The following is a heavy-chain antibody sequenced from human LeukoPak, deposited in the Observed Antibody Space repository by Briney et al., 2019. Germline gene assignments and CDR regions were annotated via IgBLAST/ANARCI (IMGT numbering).Heavy chain of an antibody. CDR2: IYYSGST. CDR3: ARPYSSGWYGDFDY. V-gene: IGHV4-39*01. Sequence: LETLSLTCTVSGGSISSSSYYWGWIRQPPGKGLEWIGSIYYSGSTYYNPSLKSRVTISVDTSKNQFSLKLSSVTAADTAVYYCARPYSSGWYGDFDYWGQGTLVTVSS. CDR1: GGSISSSSYY. D-gene: IGHD6-19*01. J-gene: IGHJ4*02.